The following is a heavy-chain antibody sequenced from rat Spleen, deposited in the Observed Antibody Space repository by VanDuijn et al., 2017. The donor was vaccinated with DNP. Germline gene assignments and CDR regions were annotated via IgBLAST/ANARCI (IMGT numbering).Heavy chain of an antibody. D-gene: IGHD1-12*02. CDR2: ISGGGIT. J-gene: IGHJ3*01. Sequence: QVQLKESGPGLVQPSQTLSLTCTVSGFSLTSYGVSWVRQPPGKGLEWIAAISGGGITYYNSGLKSRLRISRDTSKSQVFLKMNSVQAEDTAMYFCARGYYYDGGYIWFAYWGQGTLVTVSS. CDR3: ARGYYYDGGYIWFAY. V-gene: IGHV2S12*01. CDR1: GFSLTSYG.